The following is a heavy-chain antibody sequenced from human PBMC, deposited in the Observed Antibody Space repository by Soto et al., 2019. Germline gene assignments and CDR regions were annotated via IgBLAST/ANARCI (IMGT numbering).Heavy chain of an antibody. Sequence: SETLSLTCTVSGGSISSYYWSWIRQPPGKGLEWIGYIYYSGSTNYNPSLKSRVTISVDTSKNQFSLKLSSVTAADTAVYYCTRNYGHAFDIWGQGTMVTVSS. V-gene: IGHV4-59*01. CDR3: TRNYGHAFDI. D-gene: IGHD1-7*01. CDR1: GGSISSYY. J-gene: IGHJ3*02. CDR2: IYYSGST.